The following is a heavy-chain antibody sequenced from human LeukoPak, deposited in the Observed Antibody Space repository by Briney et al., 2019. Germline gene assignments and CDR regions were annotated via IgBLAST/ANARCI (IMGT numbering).Heavy chain of an antibody. V-gene: IGHV1-46*01. CDR1: GYTFTSYY. D-gene: IGHD3-22*01. Sequence: ASVKVSCKASGYTFTSYYMHWVRQAPGQGLEWMGIINPSGDSTSYAQKFQGRVTMTRDTSTSTVYMELSSLRSEDTAVYYCARDENRITMIVVVPHGIDYWGQGTLVTVSS. CDR3: ARDENRITMIVVVPHGIDY. CDR2: INPSGDST. J-gene: IGHJ4*02.